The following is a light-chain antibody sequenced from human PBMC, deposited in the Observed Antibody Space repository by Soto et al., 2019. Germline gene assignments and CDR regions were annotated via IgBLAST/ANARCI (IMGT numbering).Light chain of an antibody. CDR1: QSVSSY. Sequence: EIVLTQSPATLSLSPGEGATLSCRASQSVSSYLAWYQQKPGQAPRLLIYDASNRATGIPARFSGSGSGTDFALTISSLEPEDFAVYYCHQYAVSPLTFGGGTTVEIK. J-gene: IGKJ4*01. V-gene: IGKV3-11*01. CDR2: DAS. CDR3: HQYAVSPLT.